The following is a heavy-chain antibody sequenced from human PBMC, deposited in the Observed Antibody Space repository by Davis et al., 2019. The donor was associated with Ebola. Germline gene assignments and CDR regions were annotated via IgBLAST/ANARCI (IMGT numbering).Heavy chain of an antibody. CDR2: ISGSGGST. V-gene: IGHV3-23*01. Sequence: LSLTCAASGFTFTHYAMSCVRQTPGKGLEWVSAISGSGGSTYYADSVKGRFTISRDNSKNTLYLQMNSLRAEDTAVYFCARSDGRGGYGDHYKVAYWGQGTLVTVSS. CDR3: ARSDGRGGYGDHYKVAY. D-gene: IGHD4-17*01. J-gene: IGHJ4*02. CDR1: GFTFTHYA.